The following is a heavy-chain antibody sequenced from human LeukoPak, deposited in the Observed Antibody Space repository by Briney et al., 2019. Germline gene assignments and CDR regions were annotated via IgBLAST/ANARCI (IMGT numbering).Heavy chain of an antibody. Sequence: SETLSLTCTVSGGSISNSSYYWGWIRQPPGKGLEWIGSMYYSGSTYYNPSLKSRVTISVDTSKRQFSLKLTSVTAADTAVYYCARLKWRLDYYFAYWGQGTLVTVSS. J-gene: IGHJ4*02. D-gene: IGHD5-12*01. CDR1: GGSISNSSYY. CDR3: ARLKWRLDYYFAY. V-gene: IGHV4-39*07. CDR2: MYYSGST.